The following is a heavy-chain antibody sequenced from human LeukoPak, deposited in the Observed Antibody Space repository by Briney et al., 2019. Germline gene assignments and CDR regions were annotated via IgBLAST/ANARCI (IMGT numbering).Heavy chain of an antibody. V-gene: IGHV4-61*02. CDR1: GGSISSGSYY. J-gene: IGHJ3*02. D-gene: IGHD6-13*01. CDR2: IYTSGST. Sequence: PSQTLSLTCTVSGGSISSGSYYWSWIRQPAGKGLEWIGRIYTSGSTNYNPSLKSRVTISVDTSKNQFSLKLSSVTAADTAVYYCARGRYSSSWYTGNAFDIWGQGTMVTVSS. CDR3: ARGRYSSSWYTGNAFDI.